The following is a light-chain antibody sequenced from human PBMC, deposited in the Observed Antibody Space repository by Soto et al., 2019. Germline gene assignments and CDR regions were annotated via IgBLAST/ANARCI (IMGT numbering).Light chain of an antibody. CDR2: SND. J-gene: IGLJ1*01. V-gene: IGLV1-44*01. Sequence: QSVLTQPPSASGTPGQRVTISCSGSSSNIGSNTVNWFQQLPGTAPKLLIFSNDQRPSGVPDRFSGSKSGTSASLAISGLHSEDEADHYCAAWDDSLNAFVFGTGTKVTVL. CDR1: SSNIGSNT. CDR3: AAWDDSLNAFV.